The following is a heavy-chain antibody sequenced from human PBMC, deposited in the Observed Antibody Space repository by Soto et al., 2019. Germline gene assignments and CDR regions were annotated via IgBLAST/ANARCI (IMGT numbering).Heavy chain of an antibody. Sequence: QVQLVQSGAEVKEPGSSVKVSCQASGGTFSSYALSWVRQAPGQGLEWMGGIIPLFRTPDYAQKFQGRVTITADESTSTAYMEMSSLRSEDTAIYYCARDNGRPQFSCKYYSITDVWGQGTTITVSS. CDR2: IIPLFRTP. D-gene: IGHD2-2*01. CDR3: ARDNGRPQFSCKYYSITDV. J-gene: IGHJ6*02. V-gene: IGHV1-69*12. CDR1: GGTFSSYA.